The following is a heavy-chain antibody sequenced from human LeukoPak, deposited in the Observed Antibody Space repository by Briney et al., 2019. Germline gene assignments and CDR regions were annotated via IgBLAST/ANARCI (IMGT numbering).Heavy chain of an antibody. CDR2: INPSGGST. J-gene: IGHJ4*02. CDR3: ASGVGYEDYFDY. V-gene: IGHV1-46*01. Sequence: GASVKVSCKASGYTFTSYYMDWVRQAPGQGLEWMGIINPSGGSTSYAEKFQGRVTMTRDTSTSTVYMELSSLRSEDTAVYYCASGVGYEDYFDYWGQGTLVTVSS. CDR1: GYTFTSYY. D-gene: IGHD5-12*01.